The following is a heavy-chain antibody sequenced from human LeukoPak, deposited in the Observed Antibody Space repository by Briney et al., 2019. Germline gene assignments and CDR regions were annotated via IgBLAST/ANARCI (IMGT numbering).Heavy chain of an antibody. V-gene: IGHV3-23*01. J-gene: IGHJ4*02. D-gene: IGHD1-26*01. CDR3: AKGSRGSGSYYFDY. CDR2: ITAGGGST. Sequence: GGSLRLSCAASGFTSSDYAMSWVRQAPGKGLEWVSGITAGGGSTFFADSVKGRFTISRDNSKNTLYLQMNSLSAEDTAVYYCAKGSRGSGSYYFDYWGQGTLVTVSS. CDR1: GFTSSDYA.